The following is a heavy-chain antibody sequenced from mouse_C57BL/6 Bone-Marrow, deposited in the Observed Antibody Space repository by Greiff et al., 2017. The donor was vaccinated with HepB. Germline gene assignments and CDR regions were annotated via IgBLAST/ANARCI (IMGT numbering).Heavy chain of an antibody. V-gene: IGHV1-55*01. J-gene: IGHJ2*01. Sequence: QVQLQQPGAELVKPGASVKMSCKASGYTFTSYWITWVKQRPGQGLAWIGDIYPGSGSTNYNEKFKSKATLTVDTSSSTAYMQLSSLTSEDSAVYYCARTYYGSSGDYWGQGTTLTVSS. CDR3: ARTYYGSSGDY. CDR1: GYTFTSYW. D-gene: IGHD1-1*01. CDR2: IYPGSGST.